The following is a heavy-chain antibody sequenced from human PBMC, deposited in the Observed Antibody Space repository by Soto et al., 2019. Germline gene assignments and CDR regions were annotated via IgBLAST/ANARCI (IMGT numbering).Heavy chain of an antibody. D-gene: IGHD5-18*01. CDR1: GGSISSGDYY. CDR2: IYYSGST. J-gene: IGHJ4*02. CDR3: GRGYCYSRYDFEY. Sequence: SETLSLTSTVSGGSISSGDYYWSWIRQPPGKGLEWIGYIYYSGSTYYNPSLKSRVTISVDTSKNQFSLKLSSVTAADTAVYYCGRGYCYSRYDFEYWGQGTLVPVCS. V-gene: IGHV4-30-4*01.